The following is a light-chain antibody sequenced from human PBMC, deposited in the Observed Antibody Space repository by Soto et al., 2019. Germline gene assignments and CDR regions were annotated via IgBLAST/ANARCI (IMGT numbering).Light chain of an antibody. CDR1: SSNIGAGYD. J-gene: IGLJ2*01. CDR2: GNS. Sequence: QSVLTQPPSVSGAPGQRVTISCTGSSSNIGAGYDVHWYQQLPGTAPKLLIYGNSNRPSGVPDRFSGSKSGTSASLAITGLQEEDAADYYRQSYGSSRGAVFGGGTKLTVL. CDR3: QSYGSSRGAV. V-gene: IGLV1-40*01.